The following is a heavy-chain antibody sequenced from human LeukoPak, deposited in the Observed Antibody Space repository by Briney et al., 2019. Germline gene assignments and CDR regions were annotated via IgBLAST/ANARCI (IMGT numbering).Heavy chain of an antibody. V-gene: IGHV3-30*04. Sequence: GGSLRLSCAASGFTLSSYAMHWVRQAPGKGLEWVAVISYDGSNKYYADSVEGRFTISRDNSKNTLYLQMNSLRAEDTAVYYCARDDGDGYNYDSSYFDYWGQGTLVTVSS. CDR3: ARDDGDGYNYDSSYFDY. J-gene: IGHJ4*02. D-gene: IGHD5-24*01. CDR2: ISYDGSNK. CDR1: GFTLSSYA.